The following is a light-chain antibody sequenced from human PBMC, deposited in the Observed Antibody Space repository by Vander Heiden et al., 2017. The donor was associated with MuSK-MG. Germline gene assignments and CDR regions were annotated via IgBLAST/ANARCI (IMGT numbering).Light chain of an antibody. J-gene: IGLJ2*01. Sequence: QSVLTQPPSTSGNTGQRVTMSCSGSSSNIGSNYVQWYQQLPGTAPKLLIYSNNERCSGVPDRFSGSKSGTSAALDISGLGAEDEADYYCAVWEDSLSGPVFGGGTKLTVL. V-gene: IGLV1-47*02. CDR3: AVWEDSLSGPV. CDR2: SNN. CDR1: SSNIGSNY.